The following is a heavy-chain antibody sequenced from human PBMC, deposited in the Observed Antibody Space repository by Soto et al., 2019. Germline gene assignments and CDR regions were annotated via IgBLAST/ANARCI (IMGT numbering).Heavy chain of an antibody. CDR2: ISYDGSNK. J-gene: IGHJ6*02. V-gene: IGHV3-30*18. CDR3: AKGGGYSSSWAYYYYYYGMDV. CDR1: GFTFSSYG. D-gene: IGHD6-13*01. Sequence: QVQLVESGGGVVQPGRSLRLSCAASGFTFSSYGMHWVRQAPGKGLEWVAVISYDGSNKYYADSVKGRFTIYRDNSKNTLLLQMNSLRAEDTAVYYCAKGGGYSSSWAYYYYYYGMDVWGQGTTVTVSS.